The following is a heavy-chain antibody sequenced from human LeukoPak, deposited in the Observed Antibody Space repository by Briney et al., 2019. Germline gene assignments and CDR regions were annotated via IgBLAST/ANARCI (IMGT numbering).Heavy chain of an antibody. CDR1: GFTFSSYW. V-gene: IGHV3-7*01. Sequence: VGSLRLSCAASGFTFSSYWMSWVRQAPGKGLQWVAYIKQDGSEKYYVDSVKGRFTISRDNAKNSLYLQMNSLRAEDTAVYYCARVVAASRSLYYYGMDDWGQGTTVTVSS. J-gene: IGHJ6*02. CDR2: IKQDGSEK. CDR3: ARVVAASRSLYYYGMDD. D-gene: IGHD6-13*01.